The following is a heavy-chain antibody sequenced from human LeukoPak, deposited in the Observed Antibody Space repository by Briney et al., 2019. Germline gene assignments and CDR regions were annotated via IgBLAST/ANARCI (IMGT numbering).Heavy chain of an antibody. CDR3: ARVVWTPDGH. CDR1: GYSISSGYS. Sequence: SETLSLTCAVSGYSISSGYSWGWIRPPPGKGLEWIGSIFHSGITYYNPSLESRVIISIDTSKNQFSLKMNSLTAADTAVYYCARVVWTPDGHWGQGTLVTVSS. J-gene: IGHJ4*02. D-gene: IGHD3/OR15-3a*01. V-gene: IGHV4-38-2*01. CDR2: IFHSGIT.